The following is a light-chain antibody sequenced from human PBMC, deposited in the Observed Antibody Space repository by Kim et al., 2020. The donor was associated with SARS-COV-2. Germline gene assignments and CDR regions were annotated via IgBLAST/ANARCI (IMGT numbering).Light chain of an antibody. J-gene: IGKJ2*01. Sequence: EIVMTQSPATLSVSAGDRATFSCRASQSVRVNVAWYQQRPGQTSRLLIYDGSIRATGIPDRFSGSGSGTEFTLTIRSLQSEDLAIYYCQQYNSWPRTFGQGTKLEI. CDR3: QQYNSWPRT. CDR1: QSVRVN. CDR2: DGS. V-gene: IGKV3-15*01.